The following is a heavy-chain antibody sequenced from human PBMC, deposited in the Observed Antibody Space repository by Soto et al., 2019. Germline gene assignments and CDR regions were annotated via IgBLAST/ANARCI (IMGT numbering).Heavy chain of an antibody. CDR2: ISYSGST. Sequence: QVQLQESGPGLVKPSQTLSLTCTVSGGSISSGDYYWSWIRQPPGRGLEWIGYISYSGSTYYNPSLKSRVTISVDTSKNQFSLKLSSVTAADTAVYYCARGGGMGYKSHFDYWGQGTLVTVSS. CDR3: ARGGGMGYKSHFDY. V-gene: IGHV4-30-4*01. CDR1: GGSISSGDYY. J-gene: IGHJ4*02. D-gene: IGHD3-16*01.